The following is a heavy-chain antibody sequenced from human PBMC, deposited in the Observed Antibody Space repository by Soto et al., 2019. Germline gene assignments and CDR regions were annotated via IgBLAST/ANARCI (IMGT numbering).Heavy chain of an antibody. Sequence: EVQLVESGGGLVKPGGSLRLSCAASGFTFSSYSMNWVRQAPGKGLEWVSSISSSSSYIYYADSVKGRFTISRDNAKNSLYLQMNSLRAEDTAVYYCARGHDVWSGYFDPWGQGTLVTVSS. J-gene: IGHJ5*02. V-gene: IGHV3-21*01. D-gene: IGHD3-3*01. CDR1: GFTFSSYS. CDR2: ISSSSSYI. CDR3: ARGHDVWSGYFDP.